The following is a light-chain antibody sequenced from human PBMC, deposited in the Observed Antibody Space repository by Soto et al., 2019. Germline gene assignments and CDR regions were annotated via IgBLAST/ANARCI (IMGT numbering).Light chain of an antibody. J-gene: IGLJ2*01. CDR3: QAWDSSTAGVV. CDR1: KLGDKY. Sequence: YELTQPPSVSVSPGQTASITCAGDKLGDKYACWYQQKPGQSPVLVIYQDSKRPSGIPERFSGSNSGNTATLTISGTQAMDEADYYCQAWDSSTAGVVFGGGTKLTVL. V-gene: IGLV3-1*01. CDR2: QDS.